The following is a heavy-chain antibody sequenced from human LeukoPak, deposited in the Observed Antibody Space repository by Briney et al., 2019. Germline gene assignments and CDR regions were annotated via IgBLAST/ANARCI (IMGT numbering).Heavy chain of an antibody. CDR2: IYHSGST. CDR1: GYSISSGYY. CDR3: ARERRDYLDY. Sequence: SETLSLTCTVSGYSISSGYYWGWIRQPPGKGLEWIGSIYHSGSTYYNPSLKSRVTISVDTSKNQFSLKLSSVTAADTAVYYCARERRDYLDYWGQGTLVTVSS. J-gene: IGHJ4*02. V-gene: IGHV4-38-2*02.